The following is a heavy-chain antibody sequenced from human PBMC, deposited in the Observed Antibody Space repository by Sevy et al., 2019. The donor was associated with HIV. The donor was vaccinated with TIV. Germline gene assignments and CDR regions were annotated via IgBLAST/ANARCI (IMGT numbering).Heavy chain of an antibody. CDR1: RFTFSNYA. J-gene: IGHJ6*02. D-gene: IGHD2-2*01. CDR2: ISRSGGST. CDR3: AKVDVVVPVADYGMDV. V-gene: IGHV3-23*01. Sequence: GGSLRLSCAASRFTFSNYAMSWVRQAPGKGLEWVSSISRSGGSTKYGHSGKGRFTISRDNSKNPLYLQMNRLRAEDTAVYYCAKVDVVVPVADYGMDVWGQGTTVTVSS.